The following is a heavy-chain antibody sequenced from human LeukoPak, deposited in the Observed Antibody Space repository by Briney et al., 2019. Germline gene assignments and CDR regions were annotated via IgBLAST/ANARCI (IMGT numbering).Heavy chain of an antibody. Sequence: TPSETLSLTCTVSGGSISSYYWSWIRQPPGKGLEWIGYIYYSGSTNYNPSLKSRVTISVDTSKNQFSLKLSSVTAADTAVYYCARDRMAATGWFDPWGQGTLVTVSS. V-gene: IGHV4-59*01. J-gene: IGHJ5*02. CDR2: IYYSGST. CDR1: GGSISSYY. CDR3: ARDRMAATGWFDP. D-gene: IGHD2-15*01.